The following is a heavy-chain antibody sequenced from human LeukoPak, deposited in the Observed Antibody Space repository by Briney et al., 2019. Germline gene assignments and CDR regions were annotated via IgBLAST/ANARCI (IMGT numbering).Heavy chain of an antibody. J-gene: IGHJ4*02. CDR2: INHSGGT. CDR1: GGSFSGYY. V-gene: IGHV4-34*01. Sequence: SETLSLTCAVYGGSFSGYYWSWIRQPPGKGLEWIGEINHSGGTNYNPSLKSRVTISVDTSKNQFSLELSSVTAADTAVYYCAILYYDSSGYHDYWGQGTLVTVSS. CDR3: AILYYDSSGYHDY. D-gene: IGHD3-22*01.